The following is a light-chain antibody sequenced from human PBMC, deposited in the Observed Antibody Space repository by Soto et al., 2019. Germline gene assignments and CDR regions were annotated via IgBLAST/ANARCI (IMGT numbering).Light chain of an antibody. V-gene: IGLV2-8*01. Sequence: QSALTQPPSASGSLGQSVTIPCTGTSSDVGDYNYVSWYQQSPGKVPKLMIYEVSKRPSGVPERFSCSKSGNTASLTVSGLKAGEGADYYCSSFAGSPVVFGGGTKLTVL. CDR1: SSDVGDYNY. J-gene: IGLJ2*01. CDR2: EVS. CDR3: SSFAGSPVV.